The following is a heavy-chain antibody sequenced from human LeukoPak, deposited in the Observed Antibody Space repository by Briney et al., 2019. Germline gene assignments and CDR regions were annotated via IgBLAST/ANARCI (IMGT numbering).Heavy chain of an antibody. J-gene: IGHJ6*03. V-gene: IGHV4-4*07. CDR2: IDTSGST. CDR3: ARLMTTVTSYYYYYYMDV. Sequence: SETLSLTCTVSGGSISSYYWSWIRQPAGKGLEWIGRIDTSGSTNYNPSLKSRVTMSVDTSKNHFSLKLSSVTAADTAVYYCARLMTTVTSYYYYYYMDVWGKGTTVTVSS. D-gene: IGHD4-17*01. CDR1: GGSISSYY.